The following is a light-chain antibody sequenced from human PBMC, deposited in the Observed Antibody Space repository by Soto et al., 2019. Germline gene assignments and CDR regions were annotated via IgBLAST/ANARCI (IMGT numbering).Light chain of an antibody. V-gene: IGLV2-14*01. Sequence: SVLTQPASMSGSDGQSITISCTGSSGDVGGYNYVSWYQHHPGKAPKLIIYEVSNRPSGVSNRFSGSKSGNTASLTISGLQAEDEADYYCSSYTITSTHFVFGTGTKVTVL. CDR2: EVS. J-gene: IGLJ1*01. CDR1: SGDVGGYNY. CDR3: SSYTITSTHFV.